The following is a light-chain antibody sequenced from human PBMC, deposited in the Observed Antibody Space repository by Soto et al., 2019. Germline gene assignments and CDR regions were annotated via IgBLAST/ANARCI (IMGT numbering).Light chain of an antibody. CDR1: SSDVGGYNY. CDR2: EVS. Sequence: QSVLTQPASVSGSPGQSITISCTGTSSDVGGYNYVSWYQQHPGKAPKLMIYEVSNRPSGVSNRFSGSKSGNTASLTISGRHAEDEADYYCSSDTSSSTLYGFGTGTKLTVL. CDR3: SSDTSSSTLYG. V-gene: IGLV2-14*01. J-gene: IGLJ1*01.